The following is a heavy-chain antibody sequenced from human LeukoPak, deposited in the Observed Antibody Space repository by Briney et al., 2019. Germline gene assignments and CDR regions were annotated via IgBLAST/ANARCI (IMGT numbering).Heavy chain of an antibody. D-gene: IGHD5-12*01. CDR2: INPNSGGT. CDR3: ARDFVDMVGNWFDP. J-gene: IGHJ5*02. V-gene: IGHV1-2*06. CDR1: GYTFTGYY. Sequence: GASVKLSCKASGYTFTGYYMHWVRQAPGQGLEWMGRINPNSGGTNYAQKFQGRVTMTRDTSISTAYMELSRLRSDDPAVYYCARDFVDMVGNWFDPWGQGTLVTVSS.